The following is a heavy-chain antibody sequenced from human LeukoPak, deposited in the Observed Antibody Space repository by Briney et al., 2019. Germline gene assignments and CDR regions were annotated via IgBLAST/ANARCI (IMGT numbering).Heavy chain of an antibody. J-gene: IGHJ4*02. CDR1: GYTFTSYY. CDR3: APGRPVNYNYDSSGYYYDY. D-gene: IGHD3-22*01. CDR2: INPSGGST. V-gene: IGHV1-46*01. Sequence: ASVKVSCKASGYTFTSYYMHWVRQAPGQGPEWMGIINPSGGSTTYAQKFQGRVTMTRDTSTSTVYMELSSLRSEGTAVYYCAPGRPVNYNYDSSGYYYDYWGQGTLVTVSS.